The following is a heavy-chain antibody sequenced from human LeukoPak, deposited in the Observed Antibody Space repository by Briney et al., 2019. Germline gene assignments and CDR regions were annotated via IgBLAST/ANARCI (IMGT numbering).Heavy chain of an antibody. Sequence: GGSLRLSCAASGFTFSSYAMHWVRQAPGKGLEWVAFIRYDGSNKYYADSVKGRFTISRDNSKNTLYLQMNSLRAEDTAVYYCAKDSYYYDSSGPPDYWGQGTLVTVSS. CDR1: GFTFSSYA. D-gene: IGHD3-22*01. V-gene: IGHV3-30*02. CDR3: AKDSYYYDSSGPPDY. CDR2: IRYDGSNK. J-gene: IGHJ4*02.